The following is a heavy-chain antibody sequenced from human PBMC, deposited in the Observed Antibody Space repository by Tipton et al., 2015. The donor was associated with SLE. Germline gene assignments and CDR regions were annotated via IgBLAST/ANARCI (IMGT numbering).Heavy chain of an antibody. CDR3: ARGRGDV. V-gene: IGHV4-34*01. Sequence: TLSLTCAVYGGSFSGYYWSWIRQPPGKGLEWIGEINQSGSTNYNPSLKSRVTISVDTSKNQFSLKLSSVTAADTAVYYCARGRGDVWGKGTTATVSS. CDR2: INQSGST. CDR1: GGSFSGYY. J-gene: IGHJ6*04.